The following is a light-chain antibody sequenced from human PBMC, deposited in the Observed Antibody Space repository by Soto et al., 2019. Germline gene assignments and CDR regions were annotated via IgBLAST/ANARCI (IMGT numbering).Light chain of an antibody. CDR1: QSISSW. CDR2: DAS. J-gene: IGKJ3*01. CDR3: QEQHTFPPT. Sequence: DIQVTQSPSTLSASVGDRVTITCRASQSISSWLAWYQQKPGKAPKLLIYDASSLESGVPSRFRGSGFETNFTLSSSSLQFVVFCSGCPQEQHTFPPTLGP. V-gene: IGKV1-5*01.